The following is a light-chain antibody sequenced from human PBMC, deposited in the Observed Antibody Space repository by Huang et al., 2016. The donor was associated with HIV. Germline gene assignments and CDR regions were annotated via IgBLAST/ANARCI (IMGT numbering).Light chain of an antibody. Sequence: EIVMTQSPATLSGSPGERATLSCRSSQDVSNNLAWYQQKPGQAPRPLIHGASTRATGVPVRFRGSGSGKEFTLTISSLQAEDFAVYYCQQYHNWPPWTFGQGTKVEIK. J-gene: IGKJ1*01. CDR1: QDVSNN. CDR2: GAS. V-gene: IGKV3-15*01. CDR3: QQYHNWPPWT.